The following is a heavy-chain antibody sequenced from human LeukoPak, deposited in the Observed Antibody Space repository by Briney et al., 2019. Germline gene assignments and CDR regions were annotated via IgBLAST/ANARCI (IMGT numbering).Heavy chain of an antibody. CDR3: ARGYPYCSSTSCYPHFDY. V-gene: IGHV4-59*12. CDR1: GGSISSYY. Sequence: PSETLSLTCTVSGGSISSYYWSWIRQPPGKGLEWIGYIYYSGSTNYNPSLKSRVTISVDKSKNQFSLKLSSVTAADTAVYYCARGYPYCSSTSCYPHFDYWGQGTLVTVSS. D-gene: IGHD2-2*01. J-gene: IGHJ4*02. CDR2: IYYSGST.